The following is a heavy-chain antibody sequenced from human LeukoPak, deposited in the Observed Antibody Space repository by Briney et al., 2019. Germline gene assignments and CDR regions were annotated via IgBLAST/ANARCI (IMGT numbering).Heavy chain of an antibody. CDR2: ISYDGSNK. V-gene: IGHV3-30*03. CDR1: GFTFSSYG. J-gene: IGHJ6*02. CDR3: ARGPEIFSYGMDV. Sequence: SGGSLRLSCAASGFTFSSYGMHWVRQAPGKGLEWVAVISYDGSNKYYADSVKGRFTISRDNSKNTLYLQMNSLRAEDTAVYYCARGPEIFSYGMDVWGQGTTVTVSS. D-gene: IGHD2/OR15-2a*01.